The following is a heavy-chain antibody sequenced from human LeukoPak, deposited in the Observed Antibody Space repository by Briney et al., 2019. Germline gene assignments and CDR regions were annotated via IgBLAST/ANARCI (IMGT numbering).Heavy chain of an antibody. CDR3: ARDPQSSQQLVSY. Sequence: PGGSLRLSCAASGFIVSSNYMGWVRQAPGKGLEWVSVIYSDGSTYYADSVKGRFTISRDNSKNTLYLQMNSLRAEDTAVYYCARDPQSSQQLVSYWGQGTLVTVSS. CDR2: IYSDGST. V-gene: IGHV3-53*01. CDR1: GFIVSSNY. J-gene: IGHJ4*02. D-gene: IGHD6-13*01.